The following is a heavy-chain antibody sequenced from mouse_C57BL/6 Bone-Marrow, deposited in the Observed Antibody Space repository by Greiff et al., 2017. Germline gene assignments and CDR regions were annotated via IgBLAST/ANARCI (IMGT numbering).Heavy chain of an antibody. D-gene: IGHD2-13*01. CDR3: ARGKVGEYWYFDV. CDR1: GFTFGDYY. CDR2: INYDGSST. V-gene: IGHV5-16*01. Sequence: EVKLMESEGGLVQPGSSMKLSCTASGFTFGDYYMSWVRQVPEKGLEWVANINYDGSSTYYLDSLKSRFIISRDNAKNILYLQMSSLKSEDTATYYCARGKVGEYWYFDVWGTGTTVTVSS. J-gene: IGHJ1*03.